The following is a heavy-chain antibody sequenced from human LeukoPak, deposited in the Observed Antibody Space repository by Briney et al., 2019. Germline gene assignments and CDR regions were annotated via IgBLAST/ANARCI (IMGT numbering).Heavy chain of an antibody. CDR3: AGTVGGFDY. Sequence: SETLSLTCAVYGGSFSSYYWSWIRQPAGKGLEWIGRIYASGSTNYNPSPKSRVTMSVDTSKNQFSLNLTSVTAADTAVYYCAGTVGGFDYWGQGTLVTVSS. J-gene: IGHJ4*02. V-gene: IGHV4-59*10. D-gene: IGHD4-23*01. CDR1: GGSFSSYY. CDR2: IYASGST.